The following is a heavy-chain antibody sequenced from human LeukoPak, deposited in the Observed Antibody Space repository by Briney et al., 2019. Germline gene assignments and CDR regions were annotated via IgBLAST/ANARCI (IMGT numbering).Heavy chain of an antibody. J-gene: IGHJ2*01. Sequence: GGSLRLSCAASGFTFSNHGMSWVRQAPGKGLEWVAFIRYDGSNEYYADSVKGRFTFSRDNSKNTLYLQMNSLRAEDTAVYYCARGPNYGDSFPNWYFDPWGRGTLVTVSS. CDR1: GFTFSNHG. D-gene: IGHD4-17*01. CDR2: IRYDGSNE. CDR3: ARGPNYGDSFPNWYFDP. V-gene: IGHV3-30*02.